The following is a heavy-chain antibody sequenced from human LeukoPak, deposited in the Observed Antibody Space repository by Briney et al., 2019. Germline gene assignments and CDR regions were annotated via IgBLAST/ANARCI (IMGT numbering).Heavy chain of an antibody. Sequence: PGGSLRLSCAASGFTFSSYAMSWVRQAPGKGLEWVSAISGSGGSTYYADSVKGRFTISRYNSKNTLYLQMNSLRAEDTAVYYCAGASDYGDYVFWGQGTLVTVSS. J-gene: IGHJ4*02. CDR2: ISGSGGST. D-gene: IGHD4-17*01. CDR1: GFTFSSYA. CDR3: AGASDYGDYVF. V-gene: IGHV3-23*01.